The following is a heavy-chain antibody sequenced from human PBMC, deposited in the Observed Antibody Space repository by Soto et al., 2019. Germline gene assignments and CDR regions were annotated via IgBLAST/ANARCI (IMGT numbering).Heavy chain of an antibody. CDR3: ARDPLHYDILTGYFERGEFDY. CDR2: ISSSSSTI. J-gene: IGHJ4*02. Sequence: EVQLVESGGGLVQPGGSLRLSCAASGFTFSSYSMNWVRQAPGKGLEWVSYISSSSSTIYYADSVKGRFTISRDNAKNSLYLQMNSLRDEDTAVYYCARDPLHYDILTGYFERGEFDYWGQGTLVTVSS. V-gene: IGHV3-48*02. CDR1: GFTFSSYS. D-gene: IGHD3-9*01.